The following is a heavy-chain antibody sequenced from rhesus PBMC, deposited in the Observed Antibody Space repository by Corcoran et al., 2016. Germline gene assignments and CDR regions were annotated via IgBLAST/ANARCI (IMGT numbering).Heavy chain of an antibody. CDR1: GSTFDDYA. Sequence: EVQLVEPGGGVLQPGGSLRLSCAASGSTFDDYAMYWVRQAPGKGLEWVSGIGWSGGSTYYADSVKGQFTIARDNAKNSLYLQMGSLRAEDTALYYCANGEGYSNYGYFDYWGQGVLVTVSS. V-gene: IGHV3-201*01. D-gene: IGHD4-23*01. J-gene: IGHJ4*01. CDR3: ANGEGYSNYGYFDY. CDR2: IGWSGGST.